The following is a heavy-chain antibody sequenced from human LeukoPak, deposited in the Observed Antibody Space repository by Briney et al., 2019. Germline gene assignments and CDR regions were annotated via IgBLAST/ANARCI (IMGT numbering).Heavy chain of an antibody. CDR1: GGSFSGYY. CDR2: INHSGST. D-gene: IGHD2-15*01. Sequence: SETLSLTCAVYGGSFSGYYWSWIRQPPGKGLEWIGEINHSGSTNYNPSLKSRVTISVDTSKNQFSLKLSSVTAADTAVYYCAREGGSCYRGWFDPWGQGTLVTVSS. J-gene: IGHJ5*02. V-gene: IGHV4-34*01. CDR3: AREGGSCYRGWFDP.